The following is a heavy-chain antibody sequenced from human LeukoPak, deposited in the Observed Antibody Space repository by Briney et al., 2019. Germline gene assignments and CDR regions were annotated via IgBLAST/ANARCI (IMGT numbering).Heavy chain of an antibody. J-gene: IGHJ4*02. D-gene: IGHD3-10*01. CDR3: AKVEHYYGSGSHFEVDY. Sequence: GGSLRLSCAASGFTFSSYGMHWVRQAPGKGLEWVAVISYDGSNKYYADSVKGRFTISRDNSKNTLYLQMNSLRAEDTAVYYCAKVEHYYGSGSHFEVDYWGQGTLVTVSS. CDR2: ISYDGSNK. CDR1: GFTFSSYG. V-gene: IGHV3-30*18.